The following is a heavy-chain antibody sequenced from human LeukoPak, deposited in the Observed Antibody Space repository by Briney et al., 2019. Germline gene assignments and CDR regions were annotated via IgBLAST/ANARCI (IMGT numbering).Heavy chain of an antibody. V-gene: IGHV4-59*01. J-gene: IGHJ6*03. Sequence: SETLSLTCTVSDGSISSYYWSWIRLPPGKGLEYIGYVSYSGTTNYNPSLESRLTISLDTSKNQISLRLSSVTAADTAVYYCARFRSALARTYNSYYLHVWGKGTTVPVPS. D-gene: IGHD6-19*01. CDR3: ARFRSALARTYNSYYLHV. CDR1: DGSISSYY. CDR2: VSYSGTT.